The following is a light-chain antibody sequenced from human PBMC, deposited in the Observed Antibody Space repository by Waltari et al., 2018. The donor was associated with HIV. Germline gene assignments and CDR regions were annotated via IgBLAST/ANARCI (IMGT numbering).Light chain of an antibody. CDR2: RNN. CDR3: TAWDDSLSGVV. J-gene: IGLJ2*01. CDR1: RSTLGSKL. Sequence: QLVLTKPPSASGTPGQRVTIPCSGSRSTLGSKLVYWYHQPPGTAPKLLIYRNNPRPSGVPDRFSGSKSGTSASLAISGLRSEDEADYHCTAWDDSLSGVVFGGWTKLTVL. V-gene: IGLV1-47*01.